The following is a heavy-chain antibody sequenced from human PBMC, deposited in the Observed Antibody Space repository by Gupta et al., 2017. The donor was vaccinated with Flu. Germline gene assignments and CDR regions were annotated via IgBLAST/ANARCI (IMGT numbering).Heavy chain of an antibody. V-gene: IGHV4-39*01. CDR2: IYYSGST. J-gene: IGHJ5*02. CDR3: ARAGYIVVVPAANLAPKNWFDP. D-gene: IGHD2-2*01. CDR1: GGSISSSSYY. Sequence: QLQLQESGPGLVKPSETLSLTCTVSGGSISSSSYYWGWIRQPPGKGLEWIGSIYYSGSTYYNPSLKSRVTISVDTSKNQFSLKLSSVTAADTAVYYCARAGYIVVVPAANLAPKNWFDPWGQGTLVTVSS.